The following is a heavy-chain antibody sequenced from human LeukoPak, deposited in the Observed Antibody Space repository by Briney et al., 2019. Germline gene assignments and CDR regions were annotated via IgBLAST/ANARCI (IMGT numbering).Heavy chain of an antibody. CDR2: ISYDGSNK. Sequence: GGSLRLSCAASGFTLSNYWMHWVRQAPGKGLVWVAAISYDGSNKYYADSVKGRFTISRDNSKNTLYLQMNSLRAEDTAVYYCARGGTNYYDSSGLDYWGQGTLVTVSS. J-gene: IGHJ4*02. CDR1: GFTLSNYW. V-gene: IGHV3-30-3*01. D-gene: IGHD3-22*01. CDR3: ARGGTNYYDSSGLDY.